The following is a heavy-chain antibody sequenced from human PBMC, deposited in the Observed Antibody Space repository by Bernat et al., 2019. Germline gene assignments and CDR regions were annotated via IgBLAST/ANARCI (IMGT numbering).Heavy chain of an antibody. Sequence: VQLQESGPGLVKPSETLSLTCAVSGYSFSSGYYWGWIRQPPGKGLEWVSAISGSGGSTYYADSVKGRFTISRDNSKNTLYLQMNSLRAEDTAVYYCAKDRGLDFWTLADYWGQGTLVTVSS. V-gene: IGHV3-23*01. CDR3: AKDRGLDFWTLADY. CDR2: ISGSGGST. D-gene: IGHD3/OR15-3a*01. CDR1: GYSFSSGYY. J-gene: IGHJ4*02.